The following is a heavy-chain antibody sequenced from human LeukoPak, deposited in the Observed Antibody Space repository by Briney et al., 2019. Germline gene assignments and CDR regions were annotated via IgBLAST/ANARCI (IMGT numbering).Heavy chain of an antibody. CDR2: ISASGGTT. J-gene: IGHJ5*02. CDR3: AKEPREYCSSTSCPNWFDL. CDR1: GFTFNSYA. Sequence: GGSLRLSCAASGFTFNSYAMSWVRQAPGRGLEWVSAISASGGTTYYADSVKGRFTISRDNSENTLFLQMNSLRAEDMAVYYCAKEPREYCSSTSCPNWFDLWGQGTLVTVSS. V-gene: IGHV3-23*01. D-gene: IGHD2-2*01.